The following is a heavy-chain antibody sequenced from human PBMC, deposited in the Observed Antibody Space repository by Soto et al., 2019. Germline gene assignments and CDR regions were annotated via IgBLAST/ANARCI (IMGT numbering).Heavy chain of an antibody. V-gene: IGHV3-21*01. D-gene: IGHD6-13*01. J-gene: IGHJ3*02. CDR3: ARESAASDAFDI. Sequence: GGSLRLSCAASGCTFSSYSMNWVRQAPGKGLEWVSSISSSSSYIYYADSVKGRFTISRDNAKNSLYLQMNSLRAEDTAVYYCARESAASDAFDIWGQGTMVTVS. CDR2: ISSSSSYI. CDR1: GCTFSSYS.